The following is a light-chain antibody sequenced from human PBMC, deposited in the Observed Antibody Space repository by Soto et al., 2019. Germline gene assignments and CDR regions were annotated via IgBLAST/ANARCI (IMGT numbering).Light chain of an antibody. V-gene: IGLV2-8*01. J-gene: IGLJ1*01. CDR1: SSDVGKYDY. CDR3: NSYVAGSHV. CDR2: EVS. Sequence: QSVLTQPPSASGYPGQSVTISCTGTSSDVGKYDYVSWFQHHPGKAPKLIIYEVSKRPSGVPDRFSGSKSGSTASLTVSGLQTEDEDDYYCNSYVAGSHVFGTGTKVTVL.